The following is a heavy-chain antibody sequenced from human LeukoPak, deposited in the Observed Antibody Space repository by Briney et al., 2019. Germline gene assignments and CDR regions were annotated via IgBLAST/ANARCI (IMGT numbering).Heavy chain of an antibody. J-gene: IGHJ3*02. D-gene: IGHD2-15*01. Sequence: ASVKVSCKASGYTFTSYYMHWVRQAPGQGLEWMGIINPSGGSTSYAQKFQGRVTMTRDTSTSTVYMELSSLRFEDTAVYYCARGGYCSGGSCYADDAFDIWGQGTMVTVSS. V-gene: IGHV1-46*01. CDR1: GYTFTSYY. CDR3: ARGGYCSGGSCYADDAFDI. CDR2: INPSGGST.